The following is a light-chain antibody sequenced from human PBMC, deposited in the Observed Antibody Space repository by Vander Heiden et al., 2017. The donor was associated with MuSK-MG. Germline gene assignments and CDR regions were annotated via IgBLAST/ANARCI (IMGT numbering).Light chain of an antibody. CDR2: AAS. V-gene: IGKV1-39*01. CDR3: QQSYSTPYT. Sequence: PSPSTLSASVGDRVTSTCRASQSISSYLNWYQQKPGKAPKLLIYAASSLQSGVPSRFSGSGSGTDFTLTISSLQPEDFATYYCQQSYSTPYTFGQGTKLEIK. CDR1: QSISSY. J-gene: IGKJ2*01.